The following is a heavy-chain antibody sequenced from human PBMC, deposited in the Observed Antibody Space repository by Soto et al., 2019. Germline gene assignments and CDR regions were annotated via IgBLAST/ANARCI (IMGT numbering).Heavy chain of an antibody. J-gene: IGHJ4*02. D-gene: IGHD6-19*01. CDR3: ATTIAVAGTGPFDF. Sequence: PSDTLSLTCTVSCGSISSGDYYWSWIRQPPGKGLEWIGYIYYIGSTYYNPSLKSRVTISVDTSKNQFSLKLSSVTAADTAVYYCATTIAVAGTGPFDFWGQGTPVTVSS. CDR1: CGSISSGDYY. CDR2: IYYIGST. V-gene: IGHV4-30-4*02.